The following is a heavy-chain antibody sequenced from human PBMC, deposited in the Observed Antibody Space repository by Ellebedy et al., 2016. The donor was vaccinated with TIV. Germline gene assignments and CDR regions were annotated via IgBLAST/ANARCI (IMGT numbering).Heavy chain of an antibody. Sequence: ASVKVSXXASGYTFTGYYMHWVRQAPGQGLEWMGWINPNSGGTNYAQKFQGRVTMTRDTSISTAYMELSRLRSDDTAVYYCTRDAIVVVKGRENWFDPWGKGTLVTVSS. CDR2: INPNSGGT. D-gene: IGHD3-22*01. J-gene: IGHJ5*02. CDR1: GYTFTGYY. CDR3: TRDAIVVVKGRENWFDP. V-gene: IGHV1-2*02.